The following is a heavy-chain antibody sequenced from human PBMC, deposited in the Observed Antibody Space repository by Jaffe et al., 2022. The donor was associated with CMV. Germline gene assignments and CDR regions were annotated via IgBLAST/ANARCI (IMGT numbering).Heavy chain of an antibody. Sequence: EVQLVESGGGLVKPGGSLRLSCAASGFTFSSYSMNWVRQAPGKGLEWVSSISSSSSYIYYADSVKGRFTISRDNAKNSLYLQMNSLRAEDTAVYYCATRDATVTNYYYYMDVWGKGTTVTVSS. D-gene: IGHD4-17*01. CDR2: ISSSSSYI. CDR3: ATRDATVTNYYYYMDV. CDR1: GFTFSSYS. V-gene: IGHV3-21*01. J-gene: IGHJ6*03.